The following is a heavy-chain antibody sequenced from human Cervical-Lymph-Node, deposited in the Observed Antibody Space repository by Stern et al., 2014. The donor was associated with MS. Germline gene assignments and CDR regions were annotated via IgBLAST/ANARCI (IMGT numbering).Heavy chain of an antibody. CDR1: GYSFTIYY. CDR2: IFPYDSDT. J-gene: IGHJ4*02. Sequence: VQLVQSGAEVKKPGASLKISCKLSGYSFTIYYIAWVRQMPGKGLEWMGVIFPYDSDTTYSPSVQGQVTISADKSITTAYLQWSSLRASDTAMYYCARHVQGFDYWGQGTLVTVSS. CDR3: ARHVQGFDY. V-gene: IGHV5-51*01.